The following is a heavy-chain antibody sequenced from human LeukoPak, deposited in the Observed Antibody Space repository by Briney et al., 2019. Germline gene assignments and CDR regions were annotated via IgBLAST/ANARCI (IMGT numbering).Heavy chain of an antibody. J-gene: IGHJ4*02. V-gene: IGHV3-74*01. CDR3: ARDKVSGSYYGLDY. D-gene: IGHD1-26*01. CDR2: INSDGSST. CDR1: GFTFSVYW. Sequence: GGSLRLSCAASGFTFSVYWMHWVRQAPGKGLVWVSHINSDGSSTGYADSVKGRFTISRDNAKNTLYLQMNSLRAEDSGVYYCARDKVSGSYYGLDYWGQGTLVTVSS.